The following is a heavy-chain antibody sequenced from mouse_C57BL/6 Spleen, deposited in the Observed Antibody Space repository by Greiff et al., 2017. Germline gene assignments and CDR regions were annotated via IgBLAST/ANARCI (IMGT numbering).Heavy chain of an antibody. CDR3: ARKALITTVVSTYYAMDY. V-gene: IGHV2-9-1*01. J-gene: IGHJ4*01. CDR2: IWTGGGT. CDR1: GFSLTSYA. Sequence: QVQLQQSGPGLVAPSQSLSITCTVSGFSLTSYAISWVRQPPGKGLEWLGVIWTGGGTNYNSALKSRLSISKDNSKSQVFLKMNSLQTDDTARYYCARKALITTVVSTYYAMDYWGQGTSVTVSS. D-gene: IGHD1-1*01.